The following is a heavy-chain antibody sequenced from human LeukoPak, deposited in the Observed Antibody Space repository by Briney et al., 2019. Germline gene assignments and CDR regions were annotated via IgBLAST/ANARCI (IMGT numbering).Heavy chain of an antibody. CDR1: GVTFISYS. CDR2: ISGSGGRT. V-gene: IGHV3-23*01. Sequence: GGSLRLFCAASGVTFISYSMSWGRRDPRKGLEGGSAISGSGGRTYYAGAVKGRFTISRDNSKNTLYLQMNSRRAEDSAVYYCAKAGYSGNYYDYWGQGTLVTVSS. D-gene: IGHD1-26*01. CDR3: AKAGYSGNYYDY. J-gene: IGHJ4*02.